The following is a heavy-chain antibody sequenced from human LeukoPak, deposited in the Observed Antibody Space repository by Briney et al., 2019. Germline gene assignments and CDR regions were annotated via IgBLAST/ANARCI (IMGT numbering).Heavy chain of an antibody. CDR2: ISSSSSYI. CDR3: AKDDTAMVLYYYYYYMDV. J-gene: IGHJ6*03. CDR1: GFTFSSYS. D-gene: IGHD5-18*01. V-gene: IGHV3-21*01. Sequence: GGSLRLSCAASGFTFSSYSMNWVRQAPGKGLEWVSSISSSSSYIYYADSVKGRLTISRDNSKNTLYLQMNSLRAEDTAVYYCAKDDTAMVLYYYYYYMDVWGKGTTVTISS.